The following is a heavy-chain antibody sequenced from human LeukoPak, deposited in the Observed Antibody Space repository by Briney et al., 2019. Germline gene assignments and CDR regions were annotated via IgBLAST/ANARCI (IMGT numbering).Heavy chain of an antibody. D-gene: IGHD1-14*01. CDR1: GFTFSSYW. CDR2: IKQDGSEK. CDR3: ARNQRRLDY. Sequence: PGGSLRLSCAASGFTFSSYWMSWVRQAPGKGLELGANIKQDGSEKYYVDSAKGRFTISRDNAKNSLYLQMNSLRAEDTAVYYCARNQRRLDYWGQGTLVTVSS. V-gene: IGHV3-7*01. J-gene: IGHJ4*02.